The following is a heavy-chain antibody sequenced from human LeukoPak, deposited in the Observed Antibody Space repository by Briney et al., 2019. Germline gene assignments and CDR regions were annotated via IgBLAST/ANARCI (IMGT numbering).Heavy chain of an antibody. CDR2: IYYSGST. D-gene: IGHD6-6*01. CDR1: GGSISSYY. J-gene: IGHJ4*02. CDR3: ARALSIAARLFDY. V-gene: IGHV4-59*12. Sequence: TSETLSLTCTVSGGSISSYYWSWIRQPPGKGLEWIGYIYYSGSTNYKSSLKSRVTISVDTSKNQFSLKLSSVTAADTAVYYCARALSIAARLFDYWGQGTLVAVSS.